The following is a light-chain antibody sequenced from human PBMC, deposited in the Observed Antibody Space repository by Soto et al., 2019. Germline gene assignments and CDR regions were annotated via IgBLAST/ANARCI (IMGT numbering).Light chain of an antibody. CDR3: TSYTSSSTVL. CDR1: SSDVGGYNY. J-gene: IGLJ3*02. CDR2: EVS. Sequence: QSALTQPASVSGSPGQSITISCTGTSSDVGGYNYVSWYQQHPGKAPKLMIYEVSNRPSGVSNRFSGSKSGNTASLTISGLQAEDEADYYCTSYTSSSTVLFGGGTKVIVL. V-gene: IGLV2-14*01.